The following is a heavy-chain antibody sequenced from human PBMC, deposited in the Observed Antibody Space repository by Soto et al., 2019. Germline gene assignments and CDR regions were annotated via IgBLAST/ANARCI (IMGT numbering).Heavy chain of an antibody. V-gene: IGHV4-59*12. J-gene: IGHJ4*02. D-gene: IGHD6-13*01. CDR2: IFFSGGT. CDR1: GGSISSYC. Sequence: SETLSLTCTVSGGSISSYCWSWIRQPPGKGLEWIGYIFFSGGTNYNPSLKSRVTISVDTSKNQFSLKLSSVTAADTAVYYCARESRSWYGSIWDYWGQGTRVTVSS. CDR3: ARESRSWYGSIWDY.